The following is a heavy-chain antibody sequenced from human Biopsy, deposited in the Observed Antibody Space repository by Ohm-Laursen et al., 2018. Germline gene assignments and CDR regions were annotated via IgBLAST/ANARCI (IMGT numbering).Heavy chain of an antibody. D-gene: IGHD1-26*01. J-gene: IGHJ4*02. CDR1: GYTLTELS. CDR2: FDREERKT. CDR3: ARDALGGGSYRFFY. V-gene: IGHV1-24*01. Sequence: SVKVSCKVSGYTLTELSIHWVRQTGGKGLEWMGGFDREERKTVYAEKFQGRVTMTEDTSTDTAYMELSSLRSDDTAVYYCARDALGGGSYRFFYWGQGSLVTVSS.